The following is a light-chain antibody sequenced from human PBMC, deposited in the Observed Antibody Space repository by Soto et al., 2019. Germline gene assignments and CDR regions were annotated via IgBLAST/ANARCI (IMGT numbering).Light chain of an antibody. V-gene: IGKV3-15*01. CDR2: AST. CDR3: QQYNVWPGWT. CDR1: QRIRSH. Sequence: EIVMTLSPATLSVSPGESATHSCRACQRIRSHLPWYQLRPGQAPRVLIYASTTRATGVPARFSGSGSGTEFTLTISSLQSEDFAVYYCQQYNVWPGWTFGQGTKVDIK. J-gene: IGKJ1*01.